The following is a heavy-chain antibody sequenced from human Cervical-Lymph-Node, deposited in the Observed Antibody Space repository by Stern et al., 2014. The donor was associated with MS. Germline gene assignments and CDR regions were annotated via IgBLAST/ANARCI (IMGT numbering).Heavy chain of an antibody. V-gene: IGHV4-59*08. CDR3: ARLSTVVDY. J-gene: IGHJ4*02. CDR1: GDSISSYY. Sequence: QVQLQESGPGLVKPSETLSLTCTVSGDSISSYYWSWIRQPPGKGLEWIGPVYYSGTTYYNPSPTGRVTISVDTYKKQVSLTLNPVTAADTAVYYCARLSTVVDYWGQGTLVTVSS. CDR2: VYYSGTT. D-gene: IGHD4-23*01.